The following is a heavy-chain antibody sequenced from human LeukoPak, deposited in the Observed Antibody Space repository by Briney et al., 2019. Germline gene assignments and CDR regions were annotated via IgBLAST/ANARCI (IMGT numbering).Heavy chain of an antibody. CDR1: GGSMSSSSYY. Sequence: PSETLSLTCTVSGGSMSSSSYYWGWIRPPPGKGLEWIGEINHSGSTNYNPSLKSRVTISVDTSKNQFSLKLSSVTAADTAVYYCARGGDYYYYYYYMDVWGKGTTVTVSS. J-gene: IGHJ6*03. V-gene: IGHV4-39*07. D-gene: IGHD3-16*01. CDR2: INHSGST. CDR3: ARGGDYYYYYYYMDV.